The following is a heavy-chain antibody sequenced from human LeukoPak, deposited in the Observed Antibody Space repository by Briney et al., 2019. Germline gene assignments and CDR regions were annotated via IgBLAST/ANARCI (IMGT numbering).Heavy chain of an antibody. D-gene: IGHD5-12*01. J-gene: IGHJ4*02. CDR1: GFTFSDYY. CDR3: TTRLRNHFDY. V-gene: IGHV3-11*03. CDR2: ISSSSYT. Sequence: PGGSLRLSCAASGFTFSDYYMSWLRQAPGKGLEWVSYISSSSYTNYTDSVKGRFTISRDDSQNIVYLQMDSLRAEDTALYYCTTRLRNHFDYWGQGTQVTVSS.